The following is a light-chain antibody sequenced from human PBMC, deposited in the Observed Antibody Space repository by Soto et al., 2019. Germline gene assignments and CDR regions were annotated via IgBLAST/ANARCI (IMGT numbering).Light chain of an antibody. CDR1: NSGVGGYNY. CDR2: HVS. Sequence: QSVLTQPASVSGSPGQSITISCTGTNSGVGGYNYVSWYQQHPGKAPKLMIYHVSNRPSGVSKRFSDSKSGNTASLTISGLQAEDEADYYCSSYTSSSTLDVVFGGGTKLTVL. V-gene: IGLV2-14*01. J-gene: IGLJ2*01. CDR3: SSYTSSSTLDVV.